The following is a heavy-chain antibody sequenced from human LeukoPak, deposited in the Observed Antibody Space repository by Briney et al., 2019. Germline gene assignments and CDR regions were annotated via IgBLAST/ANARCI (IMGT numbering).Heavy chain of an antibody. CDR3: ARERRDGDSFDY. V-gene: IGHV4-59*01. Sequence: PSETLSLTCTVSGGSISRYYWSWIRQPPGKGLEWIGYIYYSGSTNYNPSLKSRVTISVDTSKNQFSLKLSSVTAADTAVYYCARERRDGDSFDYWGQGTLVTVSS. J-gene: IGHJ4*02. CDR1: GGSISRYY. CDR2: IYYSGST. D-gene: IGHD4-17*01.